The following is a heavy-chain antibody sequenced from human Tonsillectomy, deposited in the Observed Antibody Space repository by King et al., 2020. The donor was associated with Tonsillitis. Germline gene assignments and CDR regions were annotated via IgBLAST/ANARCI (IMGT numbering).Heavy chain of an antibody. J-gene: IGHJ4*02. CDR3: ARDRCQTGITGTTFFDY. CDR1: GGSISSYY. D-gene: IGHD1-20*01. V-gene: IGHV4-59*01. Sequence: QLQESGPGLVKPSETLSLTCTVSGGSISSYYWSWIRQPPGKGLEWIGYIYYSGITNYNPSLKSRVTISVDTSKNQFSLKLSSVTAADTAVYYCARDRCQTGITGTTFFDYWGQGTLVTVSS. CDR2: IYYSGIT.